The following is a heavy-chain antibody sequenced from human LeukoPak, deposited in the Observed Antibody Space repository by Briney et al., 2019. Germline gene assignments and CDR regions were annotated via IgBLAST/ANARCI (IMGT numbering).Heavy chain of an antibody. Sequence: GESLKISCKGSGYSFTSYWIGWVRQMPGKGLEWMGIIYPGDSDTRYSPSFQGQVTISADKSISTAYLQWSSLKASDTAMYYCARLRATVTRRVYYYYMDVWGKGTTVTISS. CDR2: IYPGDSDT. CDR1: GYSFTSYW. CDR3: ARLRATVTRRVYYYYMDV. V-gene: IGHV5-51*01. D-gene: IGHD4-17*01. J-gene: IGHJ6*03.